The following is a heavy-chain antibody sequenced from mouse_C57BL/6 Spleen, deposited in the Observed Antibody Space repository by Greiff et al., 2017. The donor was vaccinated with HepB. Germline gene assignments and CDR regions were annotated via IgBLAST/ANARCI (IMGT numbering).Heavy chain of an antibody. D-gene: IGHD2-4*01. CDR2: IYPSDSET. CDR1: GYTSTSYW. V-gene: IGHV1-61*01. Sequence: VKLQQPGAELVRPGSSVKLSCKASGYTSTSYWMDWVKQRPGQGLEWIGNIYPSDSETHYNQKFKDKATLTVDKSSSTAYMQLSSLTSEDSAVYSCACGGYDYAAYWGQGTLVTVSA. J-gene: IGHJ3*01. CDR3: ACGGYDYAAY.